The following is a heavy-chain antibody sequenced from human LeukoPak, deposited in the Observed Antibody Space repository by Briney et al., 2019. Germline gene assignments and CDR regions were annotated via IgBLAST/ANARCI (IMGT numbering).Heavy chain of an antibody. CDR1: GFNFSSYA. V-gene: IGHV3-23*01. Sequence: PGGSLRLSCAATGFNFSSYAMTWLRQAPGKGLEWVSDISGSGGSTYSADSVKGRFTVSRDNSKNTLYLQMNSLRAEDTPVYYCAKDLIAAAGTRSNYFYYNMDVWGKGTAVTVSS. CDR3: AKDLIAAAGTRSNYFYYNMDV. D-gene: IGHD6-13*01. CDR2: ISGSGGST. J-gene: IGHJ6*03.